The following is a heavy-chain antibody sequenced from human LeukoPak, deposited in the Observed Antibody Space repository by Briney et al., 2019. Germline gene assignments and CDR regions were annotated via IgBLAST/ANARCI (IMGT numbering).Heavy chain of an antibody. CDR3: ARDHHDFWSGYYNPQDWFDP. CDR1: GFTFSRYA. CDR2: ISGGGGST. J-gene: IGHJ5*02. D-gene: IGHD3-3*01. V-gene: IGHV3-23*01. Sequence: PGGSLRLSCAASGFTFSRYAMSWVRQAPGKGLEWVSAISGGGGSTYYADSVKGRFTISRDNSKNTLYLQVNGLRAEDAAVYYCARDHHDFWSGYYNPQDWFDPWGQGTLVTVSS.